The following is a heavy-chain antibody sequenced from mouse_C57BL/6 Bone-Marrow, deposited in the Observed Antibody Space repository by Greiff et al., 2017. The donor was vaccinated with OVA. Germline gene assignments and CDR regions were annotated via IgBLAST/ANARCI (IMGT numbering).Heavy chain of an antibody. CDR2: SRNKANDYTK. V-gene: IGHV7-1*01. D-gene: IGHD1-1*01. CDR3: ARDAWCGSSDGKPSYAMDY. J-gene: IGHJ4*01. Sequence: EVKLVESGGGLVQSGRSLRLSCATSGFTFSDFYMEWVRQAPGKGLEWIAASRNKANDYTKEYSASVKGRFIVSRDTSQSILYIQMNALRAEDTAIYYCARDAWCGSSDGKPSYAMDYWGQGTSVTVSS. CDR1: GFTFSDFY.